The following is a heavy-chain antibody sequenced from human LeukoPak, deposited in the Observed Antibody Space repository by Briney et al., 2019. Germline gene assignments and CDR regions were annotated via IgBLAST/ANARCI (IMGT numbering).Heavy chain of an antibody. J-gene: IGHJ5*02. CDR2: ISYDGCNK. CDR3: AKDWSGFGYFDWFRFQANNWFDP. CDR1: GFTFSSYG. Sequence: GGSLRLSCAASGFTFSSYGMHWVRQAPGKGLEWVAVISYDGCNKYYADSVKGRFTISRDNSKNTLYLQMNSLRAEDTAVYYCAKDWSGFGYFDWFRFQANNWFDPWGQGTLVTVSS. V-gene: IGHV3-30*18. D-gene: IGHD3-9*01.